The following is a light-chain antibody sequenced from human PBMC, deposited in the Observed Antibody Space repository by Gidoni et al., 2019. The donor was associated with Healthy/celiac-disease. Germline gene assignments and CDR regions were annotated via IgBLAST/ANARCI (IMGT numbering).Light chain of an antibody. J-gene: IGLJ1*01. V-gene: IGLV3-1*01. Sequence: SYTLTQPPSVSVSPGQTASITCPGDKLGDKYACWYQQKPGKAPVLIIYQDSKRPSGIPERFSGSNSGNTATLTISGTQAMDEADYYCQAWDSSTASDVFGTGTKVTVL. CDR3: QAWDSSTASDV. CDR1: KLGDKY. CDR2: QDS.